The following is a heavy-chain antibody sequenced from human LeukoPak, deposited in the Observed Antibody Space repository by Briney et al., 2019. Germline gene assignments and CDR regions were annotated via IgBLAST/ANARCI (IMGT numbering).Heavy chain of an antibody. D-gene: IGHD3-22*01. CDR3: ARFSLGYDAFDI. CDR2: INHRGST. V-gene: IGHV4-34*01. CDR1: GGSFRGYY. J-gene: IGHJ3*02. Sequence: SETLSLTCAVYGGSFRGYYWNWIRQPPGKGLGWIGEINHRGSTNNNPSLKSGVTISVDTSKNQFSLKLSSVTAADTAVYYCARFSLGYDAFDIWGQGTMVTVSS.